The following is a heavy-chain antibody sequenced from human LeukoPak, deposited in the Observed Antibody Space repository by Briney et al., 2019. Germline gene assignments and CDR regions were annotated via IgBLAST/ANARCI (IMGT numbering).Heavy chain of an antibody. CDR2: ISSSGSTI. CDR3: ARGCSSPSCSEGGAWFDP. J-gene: IGHJ5*02. CDR1: GFTFSTYE. Sequence: PGGSLRLSCAASGFTFSTYEMNWVRQAPGKGLEWVSYISSSGSTIYYADSVKGRFTISRENSKSTMYMQMDNLRAEDTAVYFCARGCSSPSCSEGGAWFDPWGQGTLVTVSS. V-gene: IGHV3-48*03. D-gene: IGHD2-2*01.